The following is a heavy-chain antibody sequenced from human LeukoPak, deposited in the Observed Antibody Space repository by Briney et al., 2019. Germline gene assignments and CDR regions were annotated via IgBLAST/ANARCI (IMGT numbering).Heavy chain of an antibody. Sequence: SETLSLTCAVSGVSFNDYYWSWVRQTPGEGLEWIGEINHSGYTNDGPSLKSRVTLSIDTSRKQFSLNPRSVTVADTGIYYCTRMTTGHDYWGQGTLVTVSS. J-gene: IGHJ4*02. CDR1: GVSFNDYY. V-gene: IGHV4-34*01. D-gene: IGHD4-17*01. CDR3: TRMTTGHDY. CDR2: INHSGYT.